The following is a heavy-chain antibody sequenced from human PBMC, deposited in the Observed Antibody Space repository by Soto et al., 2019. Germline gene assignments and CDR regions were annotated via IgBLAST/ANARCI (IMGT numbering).Heavy chain of an antibody. CDR3: ARIKWGLNYYNGMDV. V-gene: IGHV1-2*02. CDR2: INPKTAAT. CDR1: GYSFSDYF. J-gene: IGHJ6*02. D-gene: IGHD1-26*01. Sequence: QVQLVQSGAEVKKSGASVKVSCKPSGYSFSDYFIQWVRQAPGQGLEWVAWINPKTAATNYAKKFQGRASLTWDTSSTTAYMELTRLRPDDTAVYYCARIKWGLNYYNGMDVWGQGTTVIVSS.